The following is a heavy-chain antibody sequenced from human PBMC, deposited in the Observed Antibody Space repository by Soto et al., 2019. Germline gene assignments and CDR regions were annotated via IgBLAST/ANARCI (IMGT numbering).Heavy chain of an antibody. Sequence: SATLSLTCPVSGGSISSYYWSWIRQPPGEGLEWIGYIYYSGSTNYNPSLKSRVTISVDTSKNQFSLKLSSVTAAETAVSYCARTPCAPPPYSYDGMDGSRQGTTCTGS. CDR1: GGSISSYY. CDR2: IYYSGST. CDR3: ARTPCAPPPYSYDGMDG. V-gene: IGHV4-59*01. J-gene: IGHJ6*02.